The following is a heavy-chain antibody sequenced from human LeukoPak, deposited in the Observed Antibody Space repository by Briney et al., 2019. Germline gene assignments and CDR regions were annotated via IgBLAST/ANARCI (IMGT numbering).Heavy chain of an antibody. CDR1: GFTFSSYA. J-gene: IGHJ6*03. D-gene: IGHD5-24*01. V-gene: IGHV3-30*04. CDR2: ISYDGSNK. Sequence: GGSLRLSCAASGFTFSSYAMHWVRQAPGKGLEWVALISYDGSNKYYADSVKGRFTISRDNARSSLYLQMNSLRAEDTAVYYCARDLWLQDNYYLDVWGKGTTVTVSS. CDR3: ARDLWLQDNYYLDV.